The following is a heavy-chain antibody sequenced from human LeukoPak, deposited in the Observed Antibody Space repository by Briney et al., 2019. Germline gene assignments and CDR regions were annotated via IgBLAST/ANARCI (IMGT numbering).Heavy chain of an antibody. D-gene: IGHD3-10*01. J-gene: IGHJ5*02. V-gene: IGHV4-38-2*02. CDR2: IYHSGST. CDR3: ARTIFGGFGELTWFDP. CDR1: GGSISSGYY. Sequence: SETLSLICTVSGGSISSGYYWGWIRQPPGKGLEWIGIIYHSGSTYYNPSLKSRVTISVDTSKNQFSLKLSSVTAADTAVYYCARTIFGGFGELTWFDPWGQGTLVTVSS.